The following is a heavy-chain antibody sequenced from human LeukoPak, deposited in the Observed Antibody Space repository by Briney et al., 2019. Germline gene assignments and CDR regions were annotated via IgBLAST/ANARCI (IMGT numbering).Heavy chain of an antibody. D-gene: IGHD1-7*01. Sequence: GGSLRLSCAASGFTFSTTWLHWVRQTPGEGLVWVSRMNSDGSTTNYADSVKGRSTISRDNAKSTLYLQMNNLRVEDTAVYYCATAGNYRFDNWGQGTLVTVSP. J-gene: IGHJ4*02. CDR3: ATAGNYRFDN. CDR2: MNSDGSTT. CDR1: GFTFSTTW. V-gene: IGHV3-74*01.